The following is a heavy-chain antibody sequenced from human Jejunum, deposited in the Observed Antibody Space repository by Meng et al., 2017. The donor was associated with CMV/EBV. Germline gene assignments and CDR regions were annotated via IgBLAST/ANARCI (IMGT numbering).Heavy chain of an antibody. J-gene: IGHJ4*01. CDR2: IDLDGSIQ. D-gene: IGHD1-26*01. CDR1: GFTLSDYW. V-gene: IGHV3-7*04. Sequence: ASGFTLSDYWMTWVRHLPGKGLEWVANIDLDGSIQYYVDSVRGRFTISRDNAMNTLHLQMNSLRVEDTAVYYCARGATGGSYRFDFWGHGTLVTVSS. CDR3: ARGATGGSYRFDF.